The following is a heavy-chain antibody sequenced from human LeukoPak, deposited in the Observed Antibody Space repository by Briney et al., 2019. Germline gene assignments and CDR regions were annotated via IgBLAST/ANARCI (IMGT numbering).Heavy chain of an antibody. D-gene: IGHD3-3*01. CDR2: IKSKTDGGTT. J-gene: IGHJ5*02. Sequence: GGSLRLSCAASGFTFSNAWMSWVRQAPGKGLEWVGRIKSKTDGGTTDYAAPVKGRFTISRDDSKNTLYLQMNSLKTEDTAVYYCTTSKAYYDFWSGPVNWFDPWGQGTLVIVSS. V-gene: IGHV3-15*01. CDR3: TTSKAYYDFWSGPVNWFDP. CDR1: GFTFSNAW.